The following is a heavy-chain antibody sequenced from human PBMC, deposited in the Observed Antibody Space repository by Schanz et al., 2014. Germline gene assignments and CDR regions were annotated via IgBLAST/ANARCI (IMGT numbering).Heavy chain of an antibody. D-gene: IGHD1-26*01. Sequence: QVHLVESGGGVVQPGRSLRLSCAASGFTFSRYGMHWVRQAPGKGLEWVAVISDDGSGKYSADSVKGRFTISRDNAKNSLYLQMNSLTAEDTAVYYCAKYGTGKGVSFEYWGQGTLVTVSS. CDR1: GFTFSRYG. CDR2: ISDDGSGK. CDR3: AKYGTGKGVSFEY. J-gene: IGHJ4*02. V-gene: IGHV3-30*18.